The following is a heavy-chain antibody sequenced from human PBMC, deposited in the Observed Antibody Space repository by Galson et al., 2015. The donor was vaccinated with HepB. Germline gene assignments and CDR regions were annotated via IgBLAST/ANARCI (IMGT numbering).Heavy chain of an antibody. Sequence: PALVKPTQNLTLTCTFSGFSLSTSGMCVSWIRQPPGKALEWLALIDWDDDKYYSTSLKTRLTISKDTSKNQVVLTMTNMDPVDTATYYCARAFQWGNWFDPWGQGTLVTVSS. J-gene: IGHJ5*02. V-gene: IGHV2-70*01. CDR3: ARAFQWGNWFDP. D-gene: IGHD1-26*01. CDR2: IDWDDDK. CDR1: GFSLSTSGMC.